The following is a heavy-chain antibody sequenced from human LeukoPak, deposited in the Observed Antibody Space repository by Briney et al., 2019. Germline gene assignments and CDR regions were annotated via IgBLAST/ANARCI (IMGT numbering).Heavy chain of an antibody. V-gene: IGHV1-8*01. CDR1: GYTFTSYD. CDR2: MNPNSGNT. D-gene: IGHD3-22*01. J-gene: IGHJ4*02. Sequence: GASVKVSCKASGYTFTSYDINWVRQATGQGLKWMGWMNPNSGNTGYAQKFQGRVIMTRNTSISTAYMELSSLRSEDTAVYYCAQATKSYYGREFDYWGQGTLVTVSS. CDR3: AQATKSYYGREFDY.